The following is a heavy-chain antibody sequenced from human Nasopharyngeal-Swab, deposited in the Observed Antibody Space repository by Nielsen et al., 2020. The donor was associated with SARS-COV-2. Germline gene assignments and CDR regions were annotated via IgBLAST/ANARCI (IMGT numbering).Heavy chain of an antibody. J-gene: IGHJ4*02. D-gene: IGHD1-26*01. V-gene: IGHV3-23*01. CDR3: ARGGNYYGRFDY. CDR1: GFTFSSYA. CDR2: ISGSGGST. Sequence: GESLKISCAASGFTFSSYAMSWVRQAPGKGLEWVSAISGSGGSTYYADSVKGRFTISRDNAENSLYLQMNSLRAEDTAVYYCARGGNYYGRFDYWGQGTLVTVSS.